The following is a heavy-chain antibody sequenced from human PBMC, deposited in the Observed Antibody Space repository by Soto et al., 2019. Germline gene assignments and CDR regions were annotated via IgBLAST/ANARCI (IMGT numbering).Heavy chain of an antibody. CDR3: ARDRIPAAPAYKYYAMDV. CDR1: GDTFSNYA. CDR2: IIPIFRTT. D-gene: IGHD2-2*01. V-gene: IGHV1-69*01. Sequence: HVQLVQSGAEVKKPGSSVKVSCKASGDTFSNYAISWVRQAPGQGLEWMGGIIPIFRTTDYAQNFQGRVTITADESTSTAYMELSSLRSEDTAVYFCARDRIPAAPAYKYYAMDVWGQGTPVTVSS. J-gene: IGHJ6*02.